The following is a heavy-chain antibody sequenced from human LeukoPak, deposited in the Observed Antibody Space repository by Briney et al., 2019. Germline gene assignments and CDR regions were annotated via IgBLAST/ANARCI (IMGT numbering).Heavy chain of an antibody. V-gene: IGHV3-23*01. Sequence: GGSLRLSCTASGFIFSRHAMSWVRHAPGKGLEWVSTTGLNSVNTLCADSVQGRFTISRDNSRNTLDLQIDNLRVDDTAVYYCAKGDDIGKHPIRAFHFDNWGQGTLVTVSS. CDR3: AKGDDIGKHPIRAFHFDN. CDR1: GFIFSRHA. CDR2: TGLNSVNT. D-gene: IGHD5-24*01. J-gene: IGHJ4*02.